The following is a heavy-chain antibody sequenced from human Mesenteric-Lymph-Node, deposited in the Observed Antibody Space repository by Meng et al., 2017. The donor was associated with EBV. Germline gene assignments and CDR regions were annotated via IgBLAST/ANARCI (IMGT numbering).Heavy chain of an antibody. CDR1: GYTFTDYF. J-gene: IGHJ5*02. CDR3: ARHFYDGRGLGWFDA. V-gene: IGHV1/OR15-3*01. D-gene: IGHD3-22*01. Sequence: QVELGLFGVEGKKPGASVKDSCKASGYTFTDYFMNWMRQAPGQRLEWMGWVNSYSGDTNYAQNFQGRVTMTTVTSTNTAYMELRSLRSDDTAVYYCARHFYDGRGLGWFDAWGPGTLVTVSS. CDR2: VNSYSGDT.